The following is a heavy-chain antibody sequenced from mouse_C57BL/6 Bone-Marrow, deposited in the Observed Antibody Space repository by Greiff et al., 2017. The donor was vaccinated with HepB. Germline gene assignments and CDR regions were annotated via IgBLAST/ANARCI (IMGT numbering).Heavy chain of an antibody. CDR3: ARMDYGSSHWYFDV. J-gene: IGHJ1*03. CDR2: INPNNGGT. V-gene: IGHV1-26*01. D-gene: IGHD1-1*01. CDR1: GYTFTDYY. Sequence: VQLQQSGPELVKPGASVKISCKASGYTFTDYYMNWVKQSHGKSLEWIGDINPNNGGTSYNQKFKGKATLTVDKSSSTAYMELRSLTSEDSAVYYSARMDYGSSHWYFDVWGTGTTVTVSS.